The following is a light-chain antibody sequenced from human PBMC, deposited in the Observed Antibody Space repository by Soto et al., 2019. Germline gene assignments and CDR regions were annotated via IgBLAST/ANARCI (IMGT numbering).Light chain of an antibody. Sequence: EIVLTQSPGTVSLSPGERATLSCRASQSVSRSYLAWYQLTPGQAPRLLLYGASSTPTRIPARFSGSGSRTDFTLTITRLWTEVLPVXXXXXXGSSTYTFGQGTKVDIK. J-gene: IGKJ2*01. V-gene: IGKV3-20*01. CDR1: QSVSRSY. CDR3: XXXGSSTYT. CDR2: GAS.